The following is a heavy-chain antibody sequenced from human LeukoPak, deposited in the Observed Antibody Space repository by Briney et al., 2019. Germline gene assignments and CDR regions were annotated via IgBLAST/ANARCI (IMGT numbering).Heavy chain of an antibody. CDR2: IQTKNDGETT. CDR1: GFPYSKVY. CDR3: TSTLGS. J-gene: IGHJ5*01. D-gene: IGHD3-16*01. V-gene: IGHV3-15*01. Sequence: GGSLSLSCAVSGFPYSKVYILGVRQAPGKGLEWVGRIQTKNDGETTDYAAPVKGRFTISRDDSKNTLYLQMNSLKIEDTAVYYCTSTLGSRGPGNLVTVSS.